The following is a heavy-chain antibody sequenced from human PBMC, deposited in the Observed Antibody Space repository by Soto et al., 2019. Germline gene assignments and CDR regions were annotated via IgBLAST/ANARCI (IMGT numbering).Heavy chain of an antibody. CDR3: ASMYCSSTSCYFYYYGMDV. V-gene: IGHV1-69*13. Sequence: SVKVSCKASGGTFSSYAISWVRQAPGQGLEWMGGIIPIFGTANYAQKFQGRVTITADESTSTAYMELSSLRSEDTAVYYCASMYCSSTSCYFYYYGMDVWGHGTSVTVSS. D-gene: IGHD2-2*01. CDR2: IIPIFGTA. CDR1: GGTFSSYA. J-gene: IGHJ6*02.